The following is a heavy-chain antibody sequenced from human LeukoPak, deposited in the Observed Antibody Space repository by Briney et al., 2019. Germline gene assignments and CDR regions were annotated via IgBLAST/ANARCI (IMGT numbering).Heavy chain of an antibody. CDR3: ARGAGCSSTSCYPIIDY. D-gene: IGHD2-2*01. CDR2: ISSSGSTI. V-gene: IGHV3-11*01. Sequence: GGSLRLSCAASGFTFSDYYISWIRQAPGKGLEWVSYISSSGSTIYYADSVKGQFTIFRDNAKNSLYLQMNSLRAEDTAVYYCARGAGCSSTSCYPIIDYWGQGTLVTVSS. CDR1: GFTFSDYY. J-gene: IGHJ4*02.